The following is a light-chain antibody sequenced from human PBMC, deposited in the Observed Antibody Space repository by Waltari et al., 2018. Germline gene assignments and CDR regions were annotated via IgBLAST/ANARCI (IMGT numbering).Light chain of an antibody. J-gene: IGKJ4*01. Sequence: EIVLTQSPATLSLSPGEGATPSCWASQSVSSYLAWYQQKPGQAPRLLIYDASNRATGIPARFSGSGSVTAFTLTISSLEPEDFAVYYCQQRRSWPLTFGGGTKVEIK. V-gene: IGKV3-11*01. CDR3: QQRRSWPLT. CDR1: QSVSSY. CDR2: DAS.